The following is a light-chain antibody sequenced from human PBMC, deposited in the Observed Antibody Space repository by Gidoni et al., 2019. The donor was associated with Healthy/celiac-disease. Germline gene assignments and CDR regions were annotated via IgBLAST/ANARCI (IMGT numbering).Light chain of an antibody. J-gene: IGKJ3*01. V-gene: IGKV1-39*01. CDR2: AAS. CDR1: QSISSY. CDR3: QQSYSTSPS. Sequence: DIQRTQPPTSLPASVGDRVTLTCRASQSISSYLNWYQQKPGKAPKLLIYAASSLQSGVPSMFSGSGSGTDFTLTISSLQPEDFATYYCQQSYSTSPSFGPGTKVDIK.